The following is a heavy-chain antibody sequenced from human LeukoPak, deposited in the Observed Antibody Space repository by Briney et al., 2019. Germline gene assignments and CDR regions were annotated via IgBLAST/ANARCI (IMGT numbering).Heavy chain of an antibody. CDR1: GYTFTGYY. CDR3: AREGAYDFWSGYSGP. J-gene: IGHJ5*02. Sequence: ASVKASCKASGYTFTGYYMHWVRQAPGQGLEWMGWINPNSGGTNYAQKFQGRVTMTRDTSISTAYMELSRLRSDDTAVYYCAREGAYDFWSGYSGPWGQGTLVTVSS. CDR2: INPNSGGT. V-gene: IGHV1-2*02. D-gene: IGHD3-3*01.